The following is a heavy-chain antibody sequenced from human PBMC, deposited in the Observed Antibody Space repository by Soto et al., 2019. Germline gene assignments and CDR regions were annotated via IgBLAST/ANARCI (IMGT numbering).Heavy chain of an antibody. J-gene: IGHJ3*02. Sequence: QAHLVQSGTEVKKPGASVKVFCRASGFIFTNYAMHWVRQAPGQRLEWMGWINAGNGNTEYSQKFQGRVTITRDTSATTTYMELTNLRSEDTALYYCARDPQIGDAVHIFDMWGQGTRVTVSS. CDR1: GFIFTNYA. CDR3: ARDPQIGDAVHIFDM. D-gene: IGHD2-21*01. V-gene: IGHV1-3*01. CDR2: INAGNGNT.